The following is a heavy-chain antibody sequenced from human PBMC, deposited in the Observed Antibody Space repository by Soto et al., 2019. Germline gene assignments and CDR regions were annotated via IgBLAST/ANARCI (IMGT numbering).Heavy chain of an antibody. D-gene: IGHD2-21*01. V-gene: IGHV1-18*01. Sequence: QVQLVQSGDEVKKPGASVKVSCKASGYIFVNYGIAWVRQAPGQGLEWRGWISPYTGNTHSATKIQGRLTMTTDTTTSTADRVLGSLTSDDTAVDYCVVVDNDVTPTPQDVWGQGTTVTVSS. CDR3: VVVDNDVTPTPQDV. J-gene: IGHJ6*02. CDR2: ISPYTGNT. CDR1: GYIFVNYG.